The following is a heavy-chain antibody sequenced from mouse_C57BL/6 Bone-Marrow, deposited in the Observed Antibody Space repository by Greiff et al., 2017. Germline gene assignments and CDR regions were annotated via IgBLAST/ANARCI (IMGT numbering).Heavy chain of an antibody. CDR3: LRGYFDV. Sequence: LEESGAELARPGASVKMSCKASGYTFTSYTMHWVKQRPGQGLEWIGYINPSSGYTKYNQKFKDKATLTADKSSSTAYMQLSSLTSEDSAVYYSLRGYFDVWGTGTTVTVSS. CDR2: INPSSGYT. J-gene: IGHJ1*03. CDR1: GYTFTSYT. D-gene: IGHD1-1*01. V-gene: IGHV1-4*01.